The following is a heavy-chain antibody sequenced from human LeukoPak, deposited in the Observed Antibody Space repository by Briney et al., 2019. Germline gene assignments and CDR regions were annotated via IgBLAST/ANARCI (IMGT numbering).Heavy chain of an antibody. CDR1: GYSFTGYF. D-gene: IGHD6-13*01. J-gene: IGHJ5*02. CDR3: ARVGYSIKRNWFDP. CDR2: INPNSGDT. V-gene: IGHV1-2*02. Sequence: ASVKVSCKASGYSFTGYFMQWVRQAPGQGLEWMGWINPNSGDTNYAQKFQGRVTMTTDTSTSTAYMELRSLRSDDTAVYYCARVGYSIKRNWFDPWGQGTLVTVSS.